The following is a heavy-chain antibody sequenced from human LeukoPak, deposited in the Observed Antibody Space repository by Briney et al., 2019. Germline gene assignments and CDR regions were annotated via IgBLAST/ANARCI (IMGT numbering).Heavy chain of an antibody. CDR3: ARLTVTATPIDY. CDR2: INPNSGGT. J-gene: IGHJ4*02. V-gene: IGHV1-2*06. D-gene: IGHD4-11*01. Sequence: ASVKVSCKASGYTFTGCYMHWVRQAPGQGLEWMGRINPNSGGTNYAQKFQGRVTMTRDTSISTAYMELSRLRSDDTAVYYCARLTVTATPIDYWGQGTLVTVSS. CDR1: GYTFTGCY.